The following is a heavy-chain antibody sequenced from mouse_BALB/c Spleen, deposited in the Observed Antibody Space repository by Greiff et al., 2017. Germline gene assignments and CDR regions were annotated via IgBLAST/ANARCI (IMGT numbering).Heavy chain of an antibody. J-gene: IGHJ4*01. CDR2: IYPGDGDT. CDR1: GYTFTSYW. D-gene: IGHD1-1*01. Sequence: VQLQQSGAELARPGASVKLSCKASGYTFTSYWMQWVKQRPGQGLEWIGAIYPGDGDTRYTQKFKGKATLTADKSSSTAYMQLSSLASEDSAVYYCASGGLRYYAMDYWGQGTSVTVSS. CDR3: ASGGLRYYAMDY. V-gene: IGHV1-87*01.